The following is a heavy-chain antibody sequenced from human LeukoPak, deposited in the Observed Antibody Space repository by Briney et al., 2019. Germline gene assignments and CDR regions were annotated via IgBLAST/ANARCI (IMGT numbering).Heavy chain of an antibody. V-gene: IGHV3-23*01. D-gene: IGHD2-15*01. CDR1: GFTFSSYA. CDR2: ISGSDGST. CDR3: AKARGIYCSGGSCYCFDY. J-gene: IGHJ4*02. Sequence: GGSLRLSCAASGFTFSSYAMSWVRQAPGKGLEWVSAISGSDGSTYYADSVKGRFTISRDNSKNTLYLQMNSLRAEDTAVYYCAKARGIYCSGGSCYCFDYWGQGTLVTVSS.